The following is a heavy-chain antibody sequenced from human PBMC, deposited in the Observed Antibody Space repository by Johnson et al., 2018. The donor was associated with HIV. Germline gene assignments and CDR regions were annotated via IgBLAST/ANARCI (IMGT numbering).Heavy chain of an antibody. CDR3: AKDHYSSGWYGAFDI. CDR2: ISRSGTTI. D-gene: IGHD6-19*01. Sequence: QVQLVESGGGLVKPGGSLRLSCAASGFTFNYAWMTWVRQAPGKGLEWISYISRSGTTIYYADSVKGRFTISRDNAKSSLSMQMNSLRAEDTAVYYCAKDHYSSGWYGAFDIWGQGTMVTVSS. V-gene: IGHV3-11*04. J-gene: IGHJ3*02. CDR1: GFTFNYAW.